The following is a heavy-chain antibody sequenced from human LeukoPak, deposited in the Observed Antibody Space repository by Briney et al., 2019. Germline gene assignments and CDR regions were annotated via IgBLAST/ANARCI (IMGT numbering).Heavy chain of an antibody. CDR3: ARGLGYCSSTSCSLYYFDY. CDR1: GGSISSGIW. Sequence: PSGTLSLTCAVSGGSISSGIWCSWVRQPPGKGLEWIGEVHHSGNTNYNPSLKSRVTISVDKSKNQFSLKLSSVTAADTAVYYCARGLGYCSSTSCSLYYFDYWGQGTLVTVSS. J-gene: IGHJ4*02. CDR2: VHHSGNT. V-gene: IGHV4-4*02. D-gene: IGHD2-2*01.